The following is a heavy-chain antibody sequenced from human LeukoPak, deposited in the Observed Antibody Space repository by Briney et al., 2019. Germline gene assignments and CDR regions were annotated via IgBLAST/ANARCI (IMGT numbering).Heavy chain of an antibody. CDR2: ISSDGSKN. D-gene: IGHD1-1*01. Sequence: GGSLRLSCAASGFTFSSYGMHWVRQTPGKGLEWVALISSDGSKNIYADPVKGRFTVSRDNSKNTLYLQMNSLRAEDTAVYYCVKGLVQTTMSYSVDYWGQGALVTVSS. J-gene: IGHJ4*02. CDR3: VKGLVQTTMSYSVDY. CDR1: GFTFSSYG. V-gene: IGHV3-30*18.